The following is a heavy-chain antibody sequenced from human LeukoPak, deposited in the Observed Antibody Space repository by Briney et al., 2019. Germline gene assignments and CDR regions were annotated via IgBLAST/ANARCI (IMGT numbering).Heavy chain of an antibody. CDR2: ISHTGSTM. CDR1: GLTVSSEY. CDR3: AIPPLSGTGSSRPLAGIDV. J-gene: IGHJ6*02. D-gene: IGHD3-10*01. Sequence: GGSLRLSCAASGLTVSSEYMSWVRQAPGQGLEWVSYISHTGSTMSYADSVKGRFTISRDNAKNSLYLQMNSLRAEDTAMYYCAIPPLSGTGSSRPLAGIDVWGQGTTVTVSS. V-gene: IGHV3-48*04.